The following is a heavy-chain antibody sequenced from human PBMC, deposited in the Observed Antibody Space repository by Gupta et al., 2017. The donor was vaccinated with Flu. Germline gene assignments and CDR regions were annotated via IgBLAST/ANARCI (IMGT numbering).Heavy chain of an antibody. CDR2: INNGGSNK. D-gene: IGHD5-12*01. V-gene: IGHV3-23*01. J-gene: IGHJ5*02. Sequence: TWVRQAPGKGLECVSTINNGGSNKFYADSVKGRFTISRDSFTNSLYLQMNNLRAEDTAIYYCAVKVGTVPAWGQGTLVSVSP. CDR3: AVKVGTVPA.